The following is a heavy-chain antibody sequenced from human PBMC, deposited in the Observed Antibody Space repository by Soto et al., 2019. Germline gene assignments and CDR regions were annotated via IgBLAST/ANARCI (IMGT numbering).Heavy chain of an antibody. Sequence: SLRLSCAASGFTFSDYYMSWIRQAPGKGLEWVSYISSSGSTIYYADSVKGRFTISRDNAKNSLYLQMNSLRAEDTAVYYCARVLTPGYYDSSGGAFDIWGQGTMVTVSS. CDR2: ISSSGSTI. J-gene: IGHJ3*02. CDR3: ARVLTPGYYDSSGGAFDI. V-gene: IGHV3-11*01. D-gene: IGHD3-22*01. CDR1: GFTFSDYY.